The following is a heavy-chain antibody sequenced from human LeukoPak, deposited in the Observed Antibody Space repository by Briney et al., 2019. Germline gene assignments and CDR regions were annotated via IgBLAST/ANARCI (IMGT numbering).Heavy chain of an antibody. V-gene: IGHV3-30*07. CDR1: GFTFSSYA. CDR2: ISYDGSNK. J-gene: IGHJ3*02. D-gene: IGHD3-10*02. CDR3: ARRGLVPAFDI. Sequence: PGRSLRLSCAASGFTFSSYAMHWVRQAPGKGLEWVAVISYDGSNKYYADSVRGRFTISRDNAKNTLYLQMNSLRAEDTAVYYCARRGLVPAFDIWGQGTMVSVTS.